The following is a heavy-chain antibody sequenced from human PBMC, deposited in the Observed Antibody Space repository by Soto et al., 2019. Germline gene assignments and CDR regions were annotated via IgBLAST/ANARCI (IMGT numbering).Heavy chain of an antibody. V-gene: IGHV1-69*01. CDR2: IIPIFGTA. Sequence: QVQLVQSGAEVKKPGSSVKVSCKASGGTFSSYAISWVRQSPGQGLEWMGGIIPIFGTANYAQKFQGRVTITADESTSKAYMELSSLRSEDTAVYYCASPRGLRGMTVPFDPWGQGTLVTVSS. CDR1: GGTFSSYA. J-gene: IGHJ5*02. CDR3: ASPRGLRGMTVPFDP. D-gene: IGHD1-26*01.